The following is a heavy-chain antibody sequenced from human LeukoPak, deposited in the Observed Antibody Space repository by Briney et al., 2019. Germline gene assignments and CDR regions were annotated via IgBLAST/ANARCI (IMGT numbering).Heavy chain of an antibody. Sequence: GESLKISCKGSGYTFSSYWIGWVRQMPGKGLEWMGIIYPDDSDTRYSPSFQGQVTISADKSISTAYLQWSSLKASDTAMYYCARLAYCSNDVCYSNYFYSMDVWGKGTTVTVSS. CDR1: GYTFSSYW. V-gene: IGHV5-51*01. CDR2: IYPDDSDT. D-gene: IGHD2-8*01. J-gene: IGHJ6*03. CDR3: ARLAYCSNDVCYSNYFYSMDV.